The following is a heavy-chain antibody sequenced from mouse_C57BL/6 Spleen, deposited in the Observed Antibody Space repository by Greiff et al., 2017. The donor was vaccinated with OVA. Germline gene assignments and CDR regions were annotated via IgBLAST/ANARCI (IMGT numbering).Heavy chain of an antibody. CDR1: GYTFTSYW. J-gene: IGHJ2*01. V-gene: IGHV1-50*01. D-gene: IGHD3-2*02. Sequence: QVQLQQPGAELVKPGASVKLSCKASGYTFTSYWMQWVKQRPGQGLEWIGEIDPSDSYNNYNQKFKGKATLTVDTSSSTAYMQLSSLTSEDSAVYYCATDSSGYVSPFDYWGQGTTLTVSS. CDR3: ATDSSGYVSPFDY. CDR2: IDPSDSYN.